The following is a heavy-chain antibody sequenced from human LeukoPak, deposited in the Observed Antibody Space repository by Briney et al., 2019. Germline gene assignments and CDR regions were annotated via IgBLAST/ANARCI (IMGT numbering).Heavy chain of an antibody. CDR2: ISDYNGNT. J-gene: IGHJ6*02. CDR1: GYTFTSYG. D-gene: IGHD5-24*01. V-gene: IGHV1-18*01. CDR3: ARGSYVEMVPYYYYGMDV. Sequence: GASVKVSCKASGYTFTSYGISWVRQPPAQELEWMGWISDYNGNTNYAQKLQGRVTMTTDTSTSTAYMELRSLRSDDTAVYYCARGSYVEMVPYYYYGMDVWGQGTTVTVSS.